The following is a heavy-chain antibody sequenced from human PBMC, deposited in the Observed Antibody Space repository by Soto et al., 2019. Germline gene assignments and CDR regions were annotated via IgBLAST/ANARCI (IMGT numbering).Heavy chain of an antibody. CDR1: GFTFSNYW. V-gene: IGHV3-7*03. J-gene: IGHJ5*02. Sequence: EVQLVESGGGLVQPGGSLRLSCAASGFTFSNYWMSWVRQAPGKGLEWVANIKVDGSAKYYVDSVKGRFTISRDNAKNSLYLQMNSLRGEDTAVYYCARGNITSPNWFDPWGQGTLVTVSS. CDR2: IKVDGSAK. CDR3: ARGNITSPNWFDP.